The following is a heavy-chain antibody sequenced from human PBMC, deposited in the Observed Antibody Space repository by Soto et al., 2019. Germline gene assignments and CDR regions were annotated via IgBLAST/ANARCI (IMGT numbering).Heavy chain of an antibody. V-gene: IGHV1-46*03. CDR1: GYTFTSYY. J-gene: IGHJ4*02. Sequence: ASVKVSCKASGYTFTSYYMHWVRQAPGQGLDWMGIINPSGGSTSYAQKFQGRVTMTRDTSTSTVYMELSSLRSEDTAVYYCAREDIVVVPAAMNSEYFDYWGQGTLVTVSS. CDR2: INPSGGST. D-gene: IGHD2-2*01. CDR3: AREDIVVVPAAMNSEYFDY.